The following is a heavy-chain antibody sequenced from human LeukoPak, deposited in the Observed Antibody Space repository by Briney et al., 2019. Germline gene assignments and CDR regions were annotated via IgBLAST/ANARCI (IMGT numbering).Heavy chain of an antibody. CDR3: ARGLRADS. D-gene: IGHD2-21*01. Sequence: ASVKVSCKTSGYTFVNFDTNWVRQATGQGLEWLGWVSPDSGNTGYAQKFQGRVTMTRNTSINTVYMELSSLRSEDTGVYYCARGLRADSWGQGTLVTVSS. CDR1: GYTFVNFD. V-gene: IGHV1-8*01. CDR2: VSPDSGNT. J-gene: IGHJ4*02.